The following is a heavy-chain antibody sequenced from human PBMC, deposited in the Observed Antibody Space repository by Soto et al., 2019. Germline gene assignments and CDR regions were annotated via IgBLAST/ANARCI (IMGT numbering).Heavy chain of an antibody. V-gene: IGHV1-3*01. Sequence: ASVKVSCKASGYTSTSYAMHWVRQAPGQRLEWMGWINAGNGNTKYSQKFQGRVTMTEDTSTNTAYMELSSLRSEDTAVYYCAHCTLHDYGDYDPGTSHVFDSWGQGTLVTVSS. CDR3: AHCTLHDYGDYDPGTSHVFDS. D-gene: IGHD4-17*01. CDR2: INAGNGNT. CDR1: GYTSTSYA. J-gene: IGHJ4*02.